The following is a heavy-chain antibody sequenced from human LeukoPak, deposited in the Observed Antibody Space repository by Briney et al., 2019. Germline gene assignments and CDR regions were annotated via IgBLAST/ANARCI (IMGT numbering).Heavy chain of an antibody. CDR1: GFTFRSHW. CDR2: INAEGSEK. D-gene: IGHD3-9*01. J-gene: IGHJ4*02. Sequence: PGGALRLSCAASGFTFRSHWMSWVRQAPGKGLEWVAHINAEGSEKFYVDSMKGRFSISRDNSENSVSLQMSSLRGEDTAVYYCARESRGYNILTGYYTQLDYWGQGTRVTVSS. V-gene: IGHV3-7*01. CDR3: ARESRGYNILTGYYTQLDY.